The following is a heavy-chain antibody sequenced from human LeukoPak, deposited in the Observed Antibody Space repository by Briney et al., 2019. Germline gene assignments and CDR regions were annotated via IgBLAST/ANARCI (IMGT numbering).Heavy chain of an antibody. CDR3: AKDNVAAAGRYFDY. D-gene: IGHD6-13*01. CDR2: ISYDRSNK. CDR1: GFTFSNYG. V-gene: IGHV3-30*18. Sequence: GRSLRLSCAASGFTFSNYGMHWVRQAPGKGLEWVALISYDRSNKYFADSVKGRFTISRDNSKNTLYLQMHSLRAEDTAVYYCAKDNVAAAGRYFDYWGQGTLVTVSS. J-gene: IGHJ4*02.